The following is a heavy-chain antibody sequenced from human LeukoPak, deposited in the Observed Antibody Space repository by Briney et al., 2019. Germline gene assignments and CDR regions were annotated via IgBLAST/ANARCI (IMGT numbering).Heavy chain of an antibody. J-gene: IGHJ4*02. Sequence: PGGSLRLSCAASGFTFSSYSMNWVRQAPGKGLEWVSSISSNSSYIYYADSVKGRFTISRDNAKNSLYLQMNSLRAEDTAVYYCARDLYSGWLFDYWGQGTLVTVSS. CDR3: ARDLYSGWLFDY. D-gene: IGHD6-19*01. CDR2: ISSNSSYI. CDR1: GFTFSSYS. V-gene: IGHV3-21*01.